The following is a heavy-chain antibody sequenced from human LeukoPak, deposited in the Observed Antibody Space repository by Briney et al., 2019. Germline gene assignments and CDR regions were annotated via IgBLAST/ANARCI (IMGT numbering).Heavy chain of an antibody. J-gene: IGHJ4*02. D-gene: IGHD3-16*01. CDR1: GFTFSSYS. CDR3: ARELGSAAFDY. CDR2: ISSTSNTM. Sequence: GGSLRLSCAASGFTFSSYSMNWVRQAPGKGLGWVSYISSTSNTMYYADSVKGRFTISRDNAKNSLYLQMNSLRPEDTAVYYCARELGSAAFDYWGQGTLVTVSS. V-gene: IGHV3-48*01.